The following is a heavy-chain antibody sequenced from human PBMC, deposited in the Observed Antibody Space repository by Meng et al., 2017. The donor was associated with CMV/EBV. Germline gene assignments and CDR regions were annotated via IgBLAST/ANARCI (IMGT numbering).Heavy chain of an antibody. J-gene: IGHJ4*02. CDR3: ARGGDSWYSDY. Sequence: VELLHAPAECQKPGSSGKGPCKASGGTFSTLSISWVRQAPGEGLEWMGGIIPVFETANYAERFQDRVTITADDSTTTAYMELSSLRADDTALYFCARGGDSWYSDYWGQGTLVTVSS. D-gene: IGHD1-26*01. V-gene: IGHV1-69*01. CDR2: IIPVFETA. CDR1: GGTFSTLS.